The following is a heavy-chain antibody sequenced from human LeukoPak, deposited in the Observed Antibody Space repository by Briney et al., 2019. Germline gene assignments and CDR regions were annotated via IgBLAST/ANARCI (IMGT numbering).Heavy chain of an antibody. Sequence: SETLSLTCTVSGGSISSYYWSWIRQPPGKGLEWIGYIYYSGSTNYNPSLKSRGTISVDTSKNQFSLKLSSVTAADTAVYYCARGTTIFGVVIANWFDPWGQGTLVTVSS. V-gene: IGHV4-59*12. CDR2: IYYSGST. J-gene: IGHJ5*02. CDR3: ARGTTIFGVVIANWFDP. D-gene: IGHD3-3*01. CDR1: GGSISSYY.